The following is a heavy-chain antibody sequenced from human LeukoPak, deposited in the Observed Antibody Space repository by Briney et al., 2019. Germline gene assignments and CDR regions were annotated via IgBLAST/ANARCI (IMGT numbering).Heavy chain of an antibody. Sequence: SGGSLRLSCVASGFTDSGNGMHWLRQAPGKGLEWVAFIRYDGSSKDYADSVKGRFTISRDNSKNTLYLQMNSLRAEDTAVYYCANGANRDSSGYYDSWGQGTLVTVSS. V-gene: IGHV3-30*02. CDR1: GFTDSGNG. D-gene: IGHD3-22*01. CDR3: ANGANRDSSGYYDS. J-gene: IGHJ4*02. CDR2: IRYDGSSK.